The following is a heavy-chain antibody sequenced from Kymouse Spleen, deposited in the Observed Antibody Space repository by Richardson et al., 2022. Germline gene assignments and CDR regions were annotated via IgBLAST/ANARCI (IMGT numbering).Heavy chain of an antibody. CDR1: GGSISSSNW. CDR3: ARDPGYCTNGVCPNWFDP. V-gene: IGHV4-4*02. Sequence: QVQLQESGPGLVKPSGTLSLTCAVSGGSISSSNWWSWVRQPPGKGLEWIGEIYHSGSTNYNPSLKSRVTISVDKSKNQFSLKLSSVTAADTAVYYCARDPGYCTNGVCPNWFDPWGQGTLVTVSS. D-gene: IGHD2-8*01. J-gene: IGHJ5*02. CDR2: IYHSGST.